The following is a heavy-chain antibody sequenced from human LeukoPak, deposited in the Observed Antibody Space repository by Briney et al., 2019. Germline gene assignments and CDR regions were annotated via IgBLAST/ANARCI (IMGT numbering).Heavy chain of an antibody. CDR1: GGSFSGYY. CDR2: INHSGST. J-gene: IGHJ6*03. V-gene: IGHV4-34*01. D-gene: IGHD3-10*01. CDR3: ARGYSGYYGSGSYLVRYYYMDV. Sequence: SETLSLTCAVYGGSFSGYYWSWIRQPPGKGLEWIGEINHSGSTNYNPSLKSRVTISVDTSKNQFSLKLSSVTAADTAVYYCARGYSGYYGSGSYLVRYYYMDVWGKGTTVTVSS.